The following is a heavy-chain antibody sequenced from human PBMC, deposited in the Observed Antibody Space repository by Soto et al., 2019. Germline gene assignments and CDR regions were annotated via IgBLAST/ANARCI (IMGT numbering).Heavy chain of an antibody. D-gene: IGHD6-19*01. Sequence: GGSLRLSCAASGFTFSSYGMHWVRQAPGKGLEWVAVIWYDGSNKYYADSVKGRFTISRDNSKNTLYLQMNSLRAEDTAVYYCARDGDSSGWYEDGGMDVWGQGTTVTVSS. V-gene: IGHV3-33*01. CDR1: GFTFSSYG. CDR2: IWYDGSNK. CDR3: ARDGDSSGWYEDGGMDV. J-gene: IGHJ6*02.